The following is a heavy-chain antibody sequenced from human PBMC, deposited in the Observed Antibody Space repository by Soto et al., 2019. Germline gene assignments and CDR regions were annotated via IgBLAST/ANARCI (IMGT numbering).Heavy chain of an antibody. Sequence: EVQLVESGGGLVQPGGSLRLSCAASGFTFSSYWMHWVRQAPGKGLVCVSRINDDGSLTTYADSVKGRFTISRDNAKNTLYLQMNSLGAEDTAVHYCAKSPLGSWYPYGMDVWGQGTTVIVSS. CDR2: INDDGSLT. CDR1: GFTFSSYW. CDR3: AKSPLGSWYPYGMDV. J-gene: IGHJ6*02. D-gene: IGHD6-13*01. V-gene: IGHV3-74*01.